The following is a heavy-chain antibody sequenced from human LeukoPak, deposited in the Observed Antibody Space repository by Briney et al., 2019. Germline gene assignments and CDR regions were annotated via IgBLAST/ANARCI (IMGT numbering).Heavy chain of an antibody. Sequence: PSETLSLTCNVSGGSISSYYWSWIRQPPGKGLGWIGYIYYSGSTNYNPSLKSRVTISIDTSKNQFSLKLSSVTAADTAVYYCARADSSSWYAPFDYWGQGTLVTVSS. J-gene: IGHJ4*02. V-gene: IGHV4-59*01. CDR2: IYYSGST. CDR1: GGSISSYY. D-gene: IGHD6-13*01. CDR3: ARADSSSWYAPFDY.